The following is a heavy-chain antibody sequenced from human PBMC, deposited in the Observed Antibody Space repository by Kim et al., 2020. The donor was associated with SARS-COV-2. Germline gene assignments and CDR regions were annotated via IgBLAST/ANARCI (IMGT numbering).Heavy chain of an antibody. D-gene: IGHD3-9*01. Sequence: AQKFQGRVTMTEDTSTDTAYMELSSLRSEDTAVYYCATTLRYFDWGLGYWGQGTLVTVSS. V-gene: IGHV1-24*01. CDR3: ATTLRYFDWGLGY. J-gene: IGHJ4*02.